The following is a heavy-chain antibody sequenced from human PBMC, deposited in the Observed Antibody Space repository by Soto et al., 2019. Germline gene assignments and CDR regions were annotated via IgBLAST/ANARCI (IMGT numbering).Heavy chain of an antibody. J-gene: IGHJ5*02. Sequence: QVQLVQSGAEVKKPGSSVKVSFKASGGTFSSYAISWVRQAPGQGLEWMGGIIPIFGTANYAQKFQVRVTITADESTSTAYMELSSLRSEDTAVYYCARDLTGTDWFDPWGQGTLVTVSS. CDR3: ARDLTGTDWFDP. CDR1: GGTFSSYA. D-gene: IGHD1-1*01. CDR2: IIPIFGTA. V-gene: IGHV1-69*01.